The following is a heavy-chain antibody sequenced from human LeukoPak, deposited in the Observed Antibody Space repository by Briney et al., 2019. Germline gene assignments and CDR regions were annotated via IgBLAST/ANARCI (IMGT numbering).Heavy chain of an antibody. J-gene: IGHJ6*02. CDR2: ISAYNGNT. CDR1: GYTFTSYG. D-gene: IGHD6-13*01. CDR3: AKGIATIYYYGMDV. Sequence: ASVKVSCKASGYTFTSYGISWVRQAPGQVLEWMGWISAYNGNTNYAQKLQGRVTMTTDTSTSTAYMELRSLRSDDTAVYYCAKGIATIYYYGMDVWGQGTTVTVSS. V-gene: IGHV1-18*01.